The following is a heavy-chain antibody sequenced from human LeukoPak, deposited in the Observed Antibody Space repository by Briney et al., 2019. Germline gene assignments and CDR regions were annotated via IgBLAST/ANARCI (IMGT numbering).Heavy chain of an antibody. CDR3: ARGGPATVLGQWFDP. Sequence: SETLSLTCTVSGGSISSSSYYWGCIRQPPGKGLECIGSIYYSGSTYYNPSLKSRVTISVDTSKNQFSLKLSSVTAADTAVYYCARGGPATVLGQWFDPWGQGTLVTVSS. CDR2: IYYSGST. D-gene: IGHD3-3*02. CDR1: GGSISSSSYY. V-gene: IGHV4-39*07. J-gene: IGHJ5*02.